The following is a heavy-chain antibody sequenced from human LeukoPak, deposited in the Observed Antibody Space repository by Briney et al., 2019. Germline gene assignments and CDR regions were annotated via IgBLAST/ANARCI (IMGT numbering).Heavy chain of an antibody. V-gene: IGHV3-30*04. CDR1: GFTFSSYA. J-gene: IGHJ4*02. CDR2: ISYDGSNK. CDR3: ARVDY. Sequence: AGSSLRLSGAASGFTFSSYAMHWVRQAPGKGLEWVAVISYDGSNKYYADSVKGRFTISRDNSKNTLYLQMNSLRAEDTAVYYCARVDYWGQGTLVTVSS.